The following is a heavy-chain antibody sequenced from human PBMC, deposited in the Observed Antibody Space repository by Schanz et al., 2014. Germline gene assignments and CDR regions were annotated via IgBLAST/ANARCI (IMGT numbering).Heavy chain of an antibody. CDR2: ISYDGSNK. Sequence: QVQLLQFGGGVVQFGRSLRLSCAASGFTFSSYAMHWVRQAPGKGLEWVAVISYDGSNKYYADSVKGRFTISRDNSKNTLYLQMNTLRAEDTAVYYCARDRGYCSGGSCLTFDYWGQGTLVTVSS. V-gene: IGHV3-30-3*01. CDR1: GFTFSSYA. CDR3: ARDRGYCSGGSCLTFDY. D-gene: IGHD2-15*01. J-gene: IGHJ4*02.